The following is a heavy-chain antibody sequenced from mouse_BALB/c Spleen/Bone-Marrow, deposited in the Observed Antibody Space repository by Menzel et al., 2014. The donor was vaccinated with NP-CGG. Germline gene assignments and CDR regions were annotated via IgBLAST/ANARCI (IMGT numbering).Heavy chain of an antibody. J-gene: IGHJ2*01. Sequence: VQLKESGAELVRPGALVKLSCKASGFNIKDYYMHWVKQRPEQGLEWIGWIDPENGNTIYDPKFQGKASITADTSSNTAYLQRSSLTSEDTAVYYCVAYYRYEYYFDYWGQGTTLTVSS. CDR1: GFNIKDYY. CDR2: IDPENGNT. V-gene: IGHV14-1*02. CDR3: VAYYRYEYYFDY. D-gene: IGHD2-14*01.